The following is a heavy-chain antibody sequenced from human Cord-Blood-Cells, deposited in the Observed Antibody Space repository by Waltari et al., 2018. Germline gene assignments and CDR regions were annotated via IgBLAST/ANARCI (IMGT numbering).Heavy chain of an antibody. V-gene: IGHV4-38-2*02. D-gene: IGHD6-6*01. CDR1: GYSISSGYY. CDR2: IYHSGST. CDR3: AREYRPSIAARKGGHDAFDI. Sequence: QVQLQESGPGLVKPSETLSLTCTVSGYSISSGYYWGWIRQPPGKGLEWIGSIYHSGSTYDNPSLKSRVTISVDASKNQFSLKLSSVTAADTAVYYCAREYRPSIAARKGGHDAFDIWGQGTMVTVSS. J-gene: IGHJ3*02.